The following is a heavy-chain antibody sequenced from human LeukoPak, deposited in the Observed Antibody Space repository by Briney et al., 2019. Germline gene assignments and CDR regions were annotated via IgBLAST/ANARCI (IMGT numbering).Heavy chain of an antibody. D-gene: IGHD6-19*01. J-gene: IGHJ4*02. Sequence: GGSLRLSCIASGFTFSSYWMSWVRQAPGGGLEWVANIKEDGSEKYYVDSVKGRFTISRDNAKISLYLQMNSLRAEDTAVYYCASQFWWAAVAGTTLDYWGQGTLVTVSS. CDR2: IKEDGSEK. CDR3: ASQFWWAAVAGTTLDY. CDR1: GFTFSSYW. V-gene: IGHV3-7*05.